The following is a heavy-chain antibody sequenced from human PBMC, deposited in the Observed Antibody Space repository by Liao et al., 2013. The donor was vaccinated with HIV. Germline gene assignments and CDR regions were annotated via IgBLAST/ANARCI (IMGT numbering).Heavy chain of an antibody. J-gene: IGHJ5*02. D-gene: IGHD2/OR15-2a*01. V-gene: IGHV4-34*01. CDR1: GGSFSGYY. Sequence: QVQLQQWGAGLLKPSETLSLTCAVYGGSFSGYYWSWIRQPPGKGLEWIGEINHSGSTNYNPSLKSRVTISVDTSKNQFSLKLSSVTAADTAVYYCARGFLRGSRKFDPWGQGTLVTVSS. CDR2: INHSGST. CDR3: ARGFLRGSRKFDP.